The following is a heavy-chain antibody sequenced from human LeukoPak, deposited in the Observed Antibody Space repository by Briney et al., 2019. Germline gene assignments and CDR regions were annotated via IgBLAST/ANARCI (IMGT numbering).Heavy chain of an antibody. J-gene: IGHJ4*02. Sequence: GGSLRLSCAASGFTFSNAWMSWVRQAPGKGLEWVGRIKSKTDGGTTDYAAPVKGRFTISRDDSKNTLYLQMNSLKTEDTAVYYCTTEQVYYYDSSGYRYWGQGTLVTVSS. CDR2: IKSKTDGGTT. V-gene: IGHV3-15*01. CDR3: TTEQVYYYDSSGYRY. D-gene: IGHD3-22*01. CDR1: GFTFSNAW.